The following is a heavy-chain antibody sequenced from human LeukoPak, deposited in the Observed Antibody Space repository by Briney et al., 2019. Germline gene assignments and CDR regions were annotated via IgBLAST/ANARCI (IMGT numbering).Heavy chain of an antibody. J-gene: IGHJ6*03. V-gene: IGHV4-4*07. CDR2: IYTSGST. CDR3: AREGSGWYRSYFYYYMDV. CDR1: GGSISSYY. Sequence: SETLSLTCTVSGGSISSYYWSWIRQPAGKGLEWIGRIYTSGSTNYSPSLKSRVTMSVDTSKNQFSLKLSSVTAADTAVYYCAREGSGWYRSYFYYYMDVWGKGTTVTVSS. D-gene: IGHD6-19*01.